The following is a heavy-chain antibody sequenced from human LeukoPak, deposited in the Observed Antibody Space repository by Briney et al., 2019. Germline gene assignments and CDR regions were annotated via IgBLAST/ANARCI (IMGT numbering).Heavy chain of an antibody. CDR1: GFTFSDYY. J-gene: IGHJ3*02. CDR2: ISSSGSTI. Sequence: GGSLRLSCAASGFTFSDYYMSWIRQAPGKGLEWVSYISSSGSTIYYADSVKGRFTISRDNSKNTLYLQMNSLRAEDTAVYYCAKWGSPYSGYKTYDAFDIWGQGTMVTVSS. CDR3: AKWGSPYSGYKTYDAFDI. D-gene: IGHD5-12*01. V-gene: IGHV3-11*01.